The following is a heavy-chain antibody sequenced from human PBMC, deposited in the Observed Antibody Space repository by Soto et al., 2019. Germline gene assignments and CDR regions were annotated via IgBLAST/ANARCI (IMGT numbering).Heavy chain of an antibody. D-gene: IGHD1-26*01. CDR3: TRVGKFDY. J-gene: IGHJ4*02. Sequence: GGSLRLSCTGSGFTFADYTMSWVRQAPGKGLEWVGLIRSEANGGTTHYAASVHGGFIISRDDSRGIAFLQMNNLKSEDTAVYYCTRVGKFDYWGQGTLVTVSS. CDR2: IRSEANGGTT. CDR1: GFTFADYT. V-gene: IGHV3-49*04.